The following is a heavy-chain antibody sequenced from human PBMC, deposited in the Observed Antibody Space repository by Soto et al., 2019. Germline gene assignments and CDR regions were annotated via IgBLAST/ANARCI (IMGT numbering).Heavy chain of an antibody. CDR3: AREGIAALIRDAFEI. D-gene: IGHD6-13*01. Sequence: GASVKVSCKASGYTFTSYDINWVRQATGQGLEWMGWMNPNSGNTGYAQKFQGRVTMTRNTSISTAYMELSSLRSEDTAVYYCAREGIAALIRDAFEIWGQWTMVTVSS. V-gene: IGHV1-8*01. J-gene: IGHJ3*02. CDR2: MNPNSGNT. CDR1: GYTFTSYD.